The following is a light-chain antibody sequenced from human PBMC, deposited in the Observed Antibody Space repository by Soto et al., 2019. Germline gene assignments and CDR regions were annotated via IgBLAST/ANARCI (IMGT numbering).Light chain of an antibody. V-gene: IGKV3-15*01. Sequence: EIVMTQSPDTLYVSPGEGATLSCSASQMVRTKLAWYQQNAGQAPRLLIYGASTRATGIPDRFSGSGSGTEFTLTISSLQSADFAVYYCQQYYSRSPITFGQGTKLEIK. CDR3: QQYYSRSPIT. CDR1: QMVRTK. J-gene: IGKJ5*01. CDR2: GAS.